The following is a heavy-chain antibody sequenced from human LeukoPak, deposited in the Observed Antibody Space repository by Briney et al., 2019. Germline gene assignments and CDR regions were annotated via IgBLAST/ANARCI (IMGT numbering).Heavy chain of an antibody. CDR2: IKQDGSEK. CDR1: GFTFTRFW. D-gene: IGHD5-12*01. Sequence: GGSLRLSCAASGFTFTRFWVTWVRQAPGKGLEWVANIKQDGSEKYYVDSVKGRFTISRDNAKNSLSLQMNSLRAEDTAVYYCVVNTVATWDYWGQGTLVTVSS. CDR3: VVNTVATWDY. J-gene: IGHJ4*02. V-gene: IGHV3-7*03.